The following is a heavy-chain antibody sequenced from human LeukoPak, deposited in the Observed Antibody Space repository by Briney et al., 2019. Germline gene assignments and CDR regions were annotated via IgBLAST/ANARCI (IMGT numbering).Heavy chain of an antibody. CDR2: IKEDGSEK. V-gene: IGHV3-7*04. Sequence: GGSLRLSCAASGFTFSNYWMSWVRQAPGKGLEWVANIKEDGSEKYYVDSVRGRFTISRDNAKNSLSLQMNSLRAEDTAVYYCVRYTRRYAFDHWGQGTLVTVSS. J-gene: IGHJ4*02. CDR3: VRYTRRYAFDH. D-gene: IGHD5-18*01. CDR1: GFTFSNYW.